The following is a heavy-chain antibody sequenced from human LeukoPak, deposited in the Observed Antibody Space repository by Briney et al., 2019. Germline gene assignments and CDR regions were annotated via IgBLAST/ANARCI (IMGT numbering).Heavy chain of an antibody. D-gene: IGHD5-12*01. CDR1: GFTFSGYN. CDR3: ARGPSGYHNT. CDR2: ISSSSSYI. V-gene: IGHV3-21*01. Sequence: GGSLRLSCAASGFTFSGYNMNWVRQAPGKGLGWVSSISSSSSYIYYADSVKGRFTISRDNAKNSLYLQMNSLRAEDTAVYYCARGPSGYHNTGGQGTLVTVSS. J-gene: IGHJ4*02.